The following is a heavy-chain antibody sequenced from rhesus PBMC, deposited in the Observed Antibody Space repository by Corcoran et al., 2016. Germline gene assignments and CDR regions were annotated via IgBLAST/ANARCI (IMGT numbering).Heavy chain of an antibody. J-gene: IGHJ6*01. CDR1: GGSISSNY. CDR2: SYGGSGST. V-gene: IGHV4-147*01. Sequence: QVQLQESGPGLVKPSETLSLTCVVSGGSISSNYWNWIRQPPGKGLEWIGHSYGGSGSTSYNPSLPSRVTISTDTSKNQFCLKLSAVTAADTAMYYCASAYGLDSWGQGVVVTVSS. CDR3: ASAYGLDS.